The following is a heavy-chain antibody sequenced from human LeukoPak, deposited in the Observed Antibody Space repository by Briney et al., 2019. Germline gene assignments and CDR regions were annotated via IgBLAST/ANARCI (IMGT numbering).Heavy chain of an antibody. V-gene: IGHV3-30*03. CDR1: GFTFSSYG. Sequence: PGGCLRPSCAASGFTFSSYGMHWVRQAPGKGLEWGAVISYDGSNKYYADSVKGRFTISRDNSKNTLYLQMNSLRAEDTAVYYCARDRDVAMLSPFDYWGQGTLVTVSS. CDR2: ISYDGSNK. D-gene: IGHD2-2*01. J-gene: IGHJ4*02. CDR3: ARDRDVAMLSPFDY.